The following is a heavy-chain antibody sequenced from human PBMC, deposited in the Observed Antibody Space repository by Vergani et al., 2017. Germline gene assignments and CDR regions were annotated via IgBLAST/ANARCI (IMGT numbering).Heavy chain of an antibody. Sequence: EVQLVESGGGLVKPGGSLRLSCAASGFTFSSYSMNWVRQAPGKGLEWVSSISSSSSYIYYADSVKGRFNITRDNAKNSLYLQMNSLRAEDTAVYYCASPLSMVRDYWGQGTLVTVSS. J-gene: IGHJ4*02. V-gene: IGHV3-21*01. CDR3: ASPLSMVRDY. CDR1: GFTFSSYS. CDR2: ISSSSSYI. D-gene: IGHD3-10*01.